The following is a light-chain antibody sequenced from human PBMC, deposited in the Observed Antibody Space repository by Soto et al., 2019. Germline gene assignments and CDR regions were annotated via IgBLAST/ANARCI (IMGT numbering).Light chain of an antibody. V-gene: IGKV3-11*01. Sequence: EIVLTQSPATLSLSPGERATLSCRASQSVSSYLAWYQQKPGQAPRLLIYDASNRATGIPARFSGSGSGTDFTLTISSLEPEDFAVYYCQQRSNWPSITFGQGTRLESK. CDR3: QQRSNWPSIT. J-gene: IGKJ5*01. CDR2: DAS. CDR1: QSVSSY.